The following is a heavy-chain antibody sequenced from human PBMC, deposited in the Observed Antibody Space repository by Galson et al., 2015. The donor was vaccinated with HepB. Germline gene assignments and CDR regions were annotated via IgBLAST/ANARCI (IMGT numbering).Heavy chain of an antibody. J-gene: IGHJ3*02. Sequence: SVKVSCKASGGTFGSYAIRWARQAPGQGLQWVGGMIPCFGTASYAQKFQGRVTITADESTSTAYMELSSLRSEDTAVYYCARHFGELLLDAFDIWGQGTMVTVSS. D-gene: IGHD3-10*01. CDR1: GGTFGSYA. CDR2: MIPCFGTA. CDR3: ARHFGELLLDAFDI. V-gene: IGHV1-69*13.